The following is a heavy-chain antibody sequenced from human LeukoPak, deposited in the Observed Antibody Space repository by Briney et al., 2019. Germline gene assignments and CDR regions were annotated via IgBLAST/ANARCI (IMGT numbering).Heavy chain of an antibody. J-gene: IGHJ6*03. CDR2: IIPIFGTA. V-gene: IGHV1-69*05. CDR3: ARRGGPYCSSTSCYNYYYYMDV. CDR1: GGTFSSYA. Sequence: SVKVSCKAFGGTFSSYAISWVRQAPGQGLEWMGGIIPIFGTANYAQKFQGRVTITTDESTSTAYMELSSLRSEDTAVYYCARRGGPYCSSTSCYNYYYYMDVWGKGTTVTVSS. D-gene: IGHD2-2*01.